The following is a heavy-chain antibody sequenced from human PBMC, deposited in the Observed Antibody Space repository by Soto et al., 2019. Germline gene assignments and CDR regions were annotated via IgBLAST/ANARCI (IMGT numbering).Heavy chain of an antibody. D-gene: IGHD3-16*01. Sequence: QVQLVESGGGVVQPGTSLRVSCVGSGFTFRSYVIHWVRQAPGKGLEWVALTSYDGSGKYYGDSVRGRFTISRDNSRNTVDLQRDSLRLEDTALYYCARWGTTGGLDVWGQGTLVSVSS. V-gene: IGHV3-30*19. J-gene: IGHJ1*01. CDR1: GFTFRSYV. CDR2: TSYDGSGK. CDR3: ARWGTTGGLDV.